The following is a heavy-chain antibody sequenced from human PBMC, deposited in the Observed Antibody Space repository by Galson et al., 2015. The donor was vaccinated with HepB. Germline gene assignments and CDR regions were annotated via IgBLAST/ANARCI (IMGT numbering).Heavy chain of an antibody. J-gene: IGHJ3*02. Sequence: SVKVSCKASGYTFTSYYMHWVRQAPGQGLEWMGIINPSGGSTSYAQKFQGRVTMTRDTSTSTVYMELSSLRSEDTAVYYSAREFGEQQLPFDIWGQGTMVTVSS. D-gene: IGHD6-13*01. CDR1: GYTFTSYY. CDR3: AREFGEQQLPFDI. V-gene: IGHV1-46*01. CDR2: INPSGGST.